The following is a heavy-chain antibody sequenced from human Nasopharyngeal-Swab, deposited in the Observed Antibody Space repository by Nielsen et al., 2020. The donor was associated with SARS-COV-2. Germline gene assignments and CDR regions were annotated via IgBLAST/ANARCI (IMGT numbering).Heavy chain of an antibody. CDR2: INSAGSAT. Sequence: GGSLRLSCVASGFTFRSYWMHWVRQAPGEGPVWVSHINSAGSATSYADSVKGRFTISRDNAKNTLYLQMNSLRAEDTAVYYCARVMFGESHPYFDYWGQGTLVTVSS. D-gene: IGHD3-10*02. J-gene: IGHJ4*02. CDR1: GFTFRSYW. V-gene: IGHV3-74*01. CDR3: ARVMFGESHPYFDY.